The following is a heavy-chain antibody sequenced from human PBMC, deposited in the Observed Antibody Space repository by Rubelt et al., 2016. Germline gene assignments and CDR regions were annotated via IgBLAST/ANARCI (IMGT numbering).Heavy chain of an antibody. Sequence: QVQLQQWGAGLLKPSETLSLTCAVYGGSFSGYYWSWIRQPPGKGLEWIGEINHSGSTNYNPPLRIRFPLSVDTSKNQFSLTLCSGTAADTAVYYCARGSSSSWYRVSWFDPWGQGTLVTVSS. CDR1: GGSFSGYY. CDR3: ARGSSSSWYRVSWFDP. CDR2: INHSGST. D-gene: IGHD6-13*01. J-gene: IGHJ5*02. V-gene: IGHV4-34*01.